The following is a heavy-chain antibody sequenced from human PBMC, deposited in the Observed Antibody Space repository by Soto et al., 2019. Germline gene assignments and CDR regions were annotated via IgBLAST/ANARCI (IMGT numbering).Heavy chain of an antibody. CDR2: INPSGGST. V-gene: IGHV1-46*01. J-gene: IGHJ6*02. CDR3: ARNTYEGIAVAGPYYYYGMDV. Sequence: ASVKVSCKASGYTFTSYYMHWVRQAPGQGLERMGIINPSGGSTSYAQKFQGRVTMTRDTSTSTVYMELSSLRSEDTAVYYCARNTYEGIAVAGPYYYYGMDVWGQGTTVTVSS. D-gene: IGHD6-19*01. CDR1: GYTFTSYY.